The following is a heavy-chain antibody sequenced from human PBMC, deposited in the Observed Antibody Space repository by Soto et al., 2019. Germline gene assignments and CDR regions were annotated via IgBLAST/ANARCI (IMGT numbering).Heavy chain of an antibody. CDR2: IFYSGST. CDR3: ARDGKVSGSATHWFDP. D-gene: IGHD1-26*01. J-gene: IGHJ5*02. CDR1: GGSISNYY. V-gene: IGHV4-59*01. Sequence: SETLSLTCTVSGGSISNYYWSWIRRPPGKGLEWIGCIFYSGSTNYSPSLRSRVTISVDTSKNQFSLELSSVTAADTAVYYCARDGKVSGSATHWFDPWGQGTLVTVSS.